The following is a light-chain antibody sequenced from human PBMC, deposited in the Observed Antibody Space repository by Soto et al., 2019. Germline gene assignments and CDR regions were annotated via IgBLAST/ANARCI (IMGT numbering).Light chain of an antibody. Sequence: QSALTQPASVSGSPGQSITISCTGTSSDVGGYNYVSWYQQHPGKAPKLMIYEVSNRPSGVSNPFSGSKSGNTASLTISGLQAEGEADYYCSSYTSSSTVFGGGTKLTVL. V-gene: IGLV2-14*01. CDR3: SSYTSSSTV. CDR2: EVS. CDR1: SSDVGGYNY. J-gene: IGLJ3*02.